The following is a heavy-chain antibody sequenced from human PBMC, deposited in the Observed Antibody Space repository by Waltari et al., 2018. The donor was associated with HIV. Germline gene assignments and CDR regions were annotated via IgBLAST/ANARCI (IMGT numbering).Heavy chain of an antibody. J-gene: IGHJ4*02. V-gene: IGHV3-20*04. CDR2: INWNGGST. CDR3: ARDYGSGSYYNY. Sequence: EVQLVESGGGVVRPGGSLRLSCAASGFHFDDYGMRWVRQAPGKGLEWGSGINWNGGSTGDADSVKGRFTISRDNAKNSLYLQMNSLRAEDTALYYCARDYGSGSYYNYWGQGTLVTVSS. CDR1: GFHFDDYG. D-gene: IGHD3-10*01.